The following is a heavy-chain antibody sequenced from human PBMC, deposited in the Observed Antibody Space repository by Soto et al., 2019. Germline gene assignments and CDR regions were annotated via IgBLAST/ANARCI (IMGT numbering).Heavy chain of an antibody. Sequence: SVKVSCKASGGTFSSYAISWVRQAPGQGLEWMGGIIPIFGTANYAQKFQGRVTITADESTSTAYMELSSLRSEDTAVYYCTAGYSYTMGMDVWGQGTTVTVSS. CDR3: TAGYSYTMGMDV. V-gene: IGHV1-69*13. CDR2: IIPIFGTA. CDR1: GGTFSSYA. D-gene: IGHD5-18*01. J-gene: IGHJ6*02.